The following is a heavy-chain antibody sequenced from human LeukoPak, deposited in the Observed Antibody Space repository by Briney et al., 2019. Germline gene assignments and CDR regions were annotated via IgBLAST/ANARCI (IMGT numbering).Heavy chain of an antibody. Sequence: SETLSLTCAVYGGSFSGYYWSWIRQPPGKGLEWIGEINHSGSTNYNPSLKSRVTISVDTSKNQFSLKLSSVTAADTAVYYCARAVITMVRGVQRYYFDYWGQGTLVTVSS. V-gene: IGHV4-34*01. D-gene: IGHD3-10*01. CDR1: GGSFSGYY. CDR3: ARAVITMVRGVQRYYFDY. CDR2: INHSGST. J-gene: IGHJ4*02.